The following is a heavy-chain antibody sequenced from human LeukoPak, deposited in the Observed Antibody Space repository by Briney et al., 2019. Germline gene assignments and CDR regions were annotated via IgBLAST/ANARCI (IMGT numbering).Heavy chain of an antibody. D-gene: IGHD4-17*01. CDR2: INPNSGGT. CDR3: ATTPPPPNGDYRDY. V-gene: IGHV1-2*02. Sequence: ASVKVSCEASGYTFTGYYMHWVRQAPGQGLEWMGWINPNSGGTNYAQKFQGRVTMTRDTSISTAYMELSRLRSDDTAVYYCATTPPPPNGDYRDYWGQGTLVTVSS. J-gene: IGHJ4*02. CDR1: GYTFTGYY.